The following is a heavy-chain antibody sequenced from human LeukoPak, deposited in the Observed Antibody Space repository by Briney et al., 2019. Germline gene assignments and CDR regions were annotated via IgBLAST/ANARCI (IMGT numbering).Heavy chain of an antibody. V-gene: IGHV4-4*09. CDR3: ASQRTGSAMAHY. Sequence: SETLSLTCTVSGGSISSYYWSWIRQPPGKGLEWIGYIYTSGSTNYNPSLKSRVTISVDTSKNQFSLKLSSVTAADTAVYYCASQRTGSAMAHYWGQGTLVTVSS. D-gene: IGHD5-18*01. CDR2: IYTSGST. CDR1: GGSISSYY. J-gene: IGHJ4*02.